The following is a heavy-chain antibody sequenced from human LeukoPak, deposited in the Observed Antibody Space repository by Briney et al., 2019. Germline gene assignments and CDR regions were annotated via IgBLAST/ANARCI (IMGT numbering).Heavy chain of an antibody. CDR1: GFTFSSYW. J-gene: IGHJ6*02. CDR3: ARDQRVDSSGYYFLEGYYYYYYGMDV. CDR2: IKQDGSEK. D-gene: IGHD3-22*01. Sequence: GGSLRLSCAASGFTFSSYWMSWVRQAPGKGLEWVANIKQDGSEKYYVDSVKGRFTISRDNAKNSLYLQMNSLRAEDTAVYYCARDQRVDSSGYYFLEGYYYYYYGMDVWGQGTTVTVSS. V-gene: IGHV3-7*01.